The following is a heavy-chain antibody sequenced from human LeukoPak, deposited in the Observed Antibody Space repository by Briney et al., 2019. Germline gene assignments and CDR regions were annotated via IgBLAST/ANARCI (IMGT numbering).Heavy chain of an antibody. J-gene: IGHJ6*03. Sequence: PSETLSLTCTVSGGSISSGSYYWSWLRQPAGKGLEWIGRIYISGSTNYNPSLKSRVTISLDTSKNQFSLKLSSVTAADTAVYYCARGRRIVVVLGATRAHRDYYMDVWGKGTTVTVSS. CDR1: GGSISSGSYY. D-gene: IGHD2-15*01. CDR3: ARGRRIVVVLGATRAHRDYYMDV. V-gene: IGHV4-61*02. CDR2: IYISGST.